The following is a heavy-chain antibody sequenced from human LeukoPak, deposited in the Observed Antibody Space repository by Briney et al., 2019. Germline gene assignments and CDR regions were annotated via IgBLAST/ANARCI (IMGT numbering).Heavy chain of an antibody. V-gene: IGHV3-30-3*01. CDR3: ARALRGIAVAGALYYYYGMDV. D-gene: IGHD6-19*01. CDR1: GFTFSSYA. Sequence: RPGRSLRLSCAASGFTFSSYAMHWVRQAPGQGLEWVAVISYDGSNKYYADSVKGRFTISRDNSKNTLYLQMNSLRAEDTAVYYCARALRGIAVAGALYYYYGMDVWGQGTTVTVSS. CDR2: ISYDGSNK. J-gene: IGHJ6*02.